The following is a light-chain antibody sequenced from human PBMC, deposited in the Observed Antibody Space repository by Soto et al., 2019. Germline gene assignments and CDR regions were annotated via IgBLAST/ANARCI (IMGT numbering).Light chain of an antibody. Sequence: DIQMTQSPSSLSASVGDRVTITCQASQDISNYLNWYQQKPGKAPKLLIYDASNLETGVPSRFSGSGSGTDFTFAISSVQPEDIATYYCQQYDNLPLAVGPGTKVDSK. CDR2: DAS. V-gene: IGKV1-33*01. J-gene: IGKJ3*01. CDR3: QQYDNLPLA. CDR1: QDISNY.